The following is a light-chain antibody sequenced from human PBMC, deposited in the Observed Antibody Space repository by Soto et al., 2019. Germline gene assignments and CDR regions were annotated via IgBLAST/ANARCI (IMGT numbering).Light chain of an antibody. Sequence: EIVLTQAPGTPSFSPGEKATPPRRARQSVPKNYLAWYQQKPGQAPRLLIHDASSRATGIPDRFSGSGSGTDFTLTISRLEPEDFAVYYCQQCSTSPLTFGGGTKVDIK. V-gene: IGKV3-20*01. CDR1: QSVPKNY. CDR3: QQCSTSPLT. J-gene: IGKJ4*01. CDR2: DAS.